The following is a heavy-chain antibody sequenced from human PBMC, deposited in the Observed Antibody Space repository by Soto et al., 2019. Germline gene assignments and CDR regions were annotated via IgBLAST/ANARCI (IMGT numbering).Heavy chain of an antibody. CDR3: ARDRPTPYCYYMDV. CDR1: GFTFSSYS. J-gene: IGHJ6*03. V-gene: IGHV3-21*01. CDR2: ISSSSSYI. Sequence: EVQLVESGGGLVKPGGSLRLSCAASGFTFSSYSMNWVRQAPGKGLEWVSSISSSSSYIYYADSVKGRFTISRDNAKNSLYLQMNSLRAEDTAVYYCARDRPTPYCYYMDVWGKGTTVTVSS.